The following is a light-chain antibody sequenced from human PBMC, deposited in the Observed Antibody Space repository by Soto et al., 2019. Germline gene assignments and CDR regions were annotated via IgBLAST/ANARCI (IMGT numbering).Light chain of an antibody. Sequence: DIQMTQSPSSLSASVGDRVTITCRASQSISSYLNWYQQKPGKAPKLLIYAASSLQSGVPSRFSGSGSGTAFTLTISSLQPEDFATYYCQQSYSTPITFGQGTRLVIK. J-gene: IGKJ5*01. CDR2: AAS. CDR1: QSISSY. CDR3: QQSYSTPIT. V-gene: IGKV1-39*01.